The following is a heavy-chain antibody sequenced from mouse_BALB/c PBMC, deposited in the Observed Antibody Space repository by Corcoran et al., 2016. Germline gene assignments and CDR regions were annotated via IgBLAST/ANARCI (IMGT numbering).Heavy chain of an antibody. D-gene: IGHD2-1*01. CDR3: ARYGNYWYFDV. J-gene: IGHJ1*01. Sequence: EVQLQQFGAELVKPGASVKISCKASGYTFTDYNMDWVKQSHGKSLEWIGDINPSYDSTSYNQKFKGKATLTVDKSSSTAYMELRSLTSEDTAVYYCARYGNYWYFDVWGAGTTVTVSS. CDR2: INPSYDST. V-gene: IGHV1-18*01. CDR1: GYTFTDYN.